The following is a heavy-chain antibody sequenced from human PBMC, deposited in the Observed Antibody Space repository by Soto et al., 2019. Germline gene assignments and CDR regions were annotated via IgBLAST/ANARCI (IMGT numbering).Heavy chain of an antibody. CDR1: GYTFTSYD. Sequence: GASVKVSCKASGYTFTSYDINWVRQATGQGLEWMGWMNPNSGNTGYAQKFQGRVTMTRNTSISTAYMELSSLRSEDTAVYYCASRIAAAGTPIGYWGQGTLVTVCS. D-gene: IGHD6-13*01. CDR2: MNPNSGNT. V-gene: IGHV1-8*01. CDR3: ASRIAAAGTPIGY. J-gene: IGHJ4*02.